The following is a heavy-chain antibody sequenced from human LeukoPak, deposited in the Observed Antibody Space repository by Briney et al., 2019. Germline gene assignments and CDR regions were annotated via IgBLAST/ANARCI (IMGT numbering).Heavy chain of an antibody. CDR3: ATNPGYSSTLSQDYMDV. Sequence: ASVKVSCKASGYTFTSYYMHWVRQAPGQGLEWMGIINPSGGSTSYAQKFQGRVTMTRDTSTSAVYMELSSLRSEDTAVYYCATNPGYSSTLSQDYMDVWGKGTTVTVSS. CDR2: INPSGGST. D-gene: IGHD6-13*01. CDR1: GYTFTSYY. V-gene: IGHV1-46*01. J-gene: IGHJ6*03.